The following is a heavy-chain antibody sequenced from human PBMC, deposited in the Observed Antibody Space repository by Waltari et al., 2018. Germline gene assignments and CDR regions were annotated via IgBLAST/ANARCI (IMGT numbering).Heavy chain of an antibody. CDR1: GYIFIDHY. D-gene: IGHD1-1*01. CDR2: INPKSGVT. Sequence: QVQLVQSGAEVKQPGDSVRVSCRASGYIFIDHYIQWIRQAPGQGPEWVGRINPKSGVTKYAQNFQGRVTMTRDTSVNTAYMQLTSLTSDDTALFYCAREVVRTTMVDPWGQGTLVTVSS. J-gene: IGHJ5*02. V-gene: IGHV1-2*06. CDR3: AREVVRTTMVDP.